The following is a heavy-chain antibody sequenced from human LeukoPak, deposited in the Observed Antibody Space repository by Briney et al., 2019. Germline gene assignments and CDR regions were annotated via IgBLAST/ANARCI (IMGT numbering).Heavy chain of an antibody. Sequence: ASVKVSCKASGYTFTGYYMHWVRQAPGQGLEWMGWINPNSGGTNYAQKFQGRVTMTRDTSISTAYMELSRLRSDDTAVYYCARTCWGNYDCYYMDVWGKGTTVTVSS. D-gene: IGHD3-16*01. V-gene: IGHV1-2*02. CDR3: ARTCWGNYDCYYMDV. CDR1: GYTFTGYY. J-gene: IGHJ6*03. CDR2: INPNSGGT.